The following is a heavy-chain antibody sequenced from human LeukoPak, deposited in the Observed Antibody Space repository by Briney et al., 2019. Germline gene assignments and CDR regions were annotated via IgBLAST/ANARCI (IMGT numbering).Heavy chain of an antibody. CDR1: GGSISSYY. D-gene: IGHD6-19*01. CDR2: IYYSGST. V-gene: IGHV4-59*06. Sequence: PSETLSLTCTVSGGSISSYYWSWIRQHPGKGLEWIGYIYYSGSTYYNPSLKSRVTISVDTSKNQFSLKLSSVTAADTAVYYCARRAVAGTSFEDYWGQGTLVTVSS. CDR3: ARRAVAGTSFEDY. J-gene: IGHJ4*02.